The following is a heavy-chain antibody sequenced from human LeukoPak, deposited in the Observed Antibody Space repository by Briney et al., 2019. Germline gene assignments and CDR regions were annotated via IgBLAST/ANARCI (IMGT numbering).Heavy chain of an antibody. CDR2: INHSGST. CDR1: GGSFSGYY. V-gene: IGHV4-34*01. Sequence: PSETLSLTCAVYGGSFSGYYWNWIRQPPGKGLEWIGEINHSGSTNYNPSLKSRVTISVDTSKNQFSLKLSSVTAADTAVYYCAGIAAAGTDYWGQGTLVTVSS. J-gene: IGHJ4*02. D-gene: IGHD6-13*01. CDR3: AGIAAAGTDY.